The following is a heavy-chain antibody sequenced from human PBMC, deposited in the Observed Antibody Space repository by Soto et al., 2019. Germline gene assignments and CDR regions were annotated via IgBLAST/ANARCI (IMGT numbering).Heavy chain of an antibody. Sequence: SETLSLTCTVSGGSVSSGSYYWSWIRQPPGKGLEWIGYIYYSGSTNYNPSLKSRVTISVDTSKNQFSLKLSSVTAADTAVYYCASYYDSSGQYFDYWGQGTLVTVSS. V-gene: IGHV4-61*01. CDR2: IYYSGST. J-gene: IGHJ4*02. CDR1: GGSVSSGSYY. D-gene: IGHD3-22*01. CDR3: ASYYDSSGQYFDY.